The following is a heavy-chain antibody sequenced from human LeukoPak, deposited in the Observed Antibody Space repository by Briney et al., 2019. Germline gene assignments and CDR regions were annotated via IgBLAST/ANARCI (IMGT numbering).Heavy chain of an antibody. Sequence: PSETLSLTCTVSGGSISSYYWSWIRQPPGKGLEWIGYIYYSGSTNYNPSLKSRVTISVDTSKNQFSLKLSSVTAADTAVYYCARGEQQLVFQRWGQGTLVTVSS. CDR1: GGSISSYY. D-gene: IGHD6-13*01. CDR2: IYYSGST. V-gene: IGHV4-59*01. J-gene: IGHJ4*02. CDR3: ARGEQQLVFQR.